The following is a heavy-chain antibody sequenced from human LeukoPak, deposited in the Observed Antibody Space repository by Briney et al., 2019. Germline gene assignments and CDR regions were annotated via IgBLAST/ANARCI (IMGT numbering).Heavy chain of an antibody. V-gene: IGHV1-2*06. CDR3: ARERIGYYDSSGYAFDI. D-gene: IGHD3-22*01. J-gene: IGHJ3*02. Sequence: ASVKVSCKASGYTFTGYYMHWVRQATGQGLEWMGRINPNSGGTNYAQKFQGRVTMTRDTFISTAYMELSRLRSDDTAVYYCARERIGYYDSSGYAFDIWGQGTMVTVSS. CDR1: GYTFTGYY. CDR2: INPNSGGT.